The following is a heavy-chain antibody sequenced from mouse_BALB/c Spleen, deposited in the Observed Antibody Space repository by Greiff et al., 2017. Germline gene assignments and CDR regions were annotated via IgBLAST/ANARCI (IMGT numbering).Heavy chain of an antibody. CDR2: IWSGGST. Sequence: VHLVESGPGLVQPSQSLSITCTVSGFSLTSYGVHWVRQSPGKGLEWLGVIWSGGSTDYNAAFISRLSISKDNSKSQVFFKMNSLQANDTAIYYCARNPAYDYEGFDYWGQGTTLTVSS. CDR3: ARNPAYDYEGFDY. CDR1: GFSLTSYG. J-gene: IGHJ2*01. V-gene: IGHV2-2*02. D-gene: IGHD2-4*01.